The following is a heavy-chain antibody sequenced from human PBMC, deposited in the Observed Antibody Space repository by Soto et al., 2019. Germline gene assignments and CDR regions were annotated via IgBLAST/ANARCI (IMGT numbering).Heavy chain of an antibody. CDR1: GGSISSGGYY. Sequence: SETLSPTCTLSGGSISSGGYYWSWIRQHPGKGLEWIGYISSIGSTYYNPSLKSRVSVSRDTSKNQFSLKLSSVTTTDTAVYYCARGLVIRPYYYHGMDVWGQGTTVTVSS. J-gene: IGHJ6*02. CDR2: ISSIGST. V-gene: IGHV4-30-4*08. CDR3: ARGLVIRPYYYHGMDV. D-gene: IGHD3-9*01.